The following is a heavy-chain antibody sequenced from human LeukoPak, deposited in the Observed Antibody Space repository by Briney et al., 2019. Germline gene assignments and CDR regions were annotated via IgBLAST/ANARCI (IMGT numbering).Heavy chain of an antibody. J-gene: IGHJ4*02. D-gene: IGHD3-22*01. CDR1: GFTFSRYG. CDR2: ISYDGSNE. V-gene: IGHV3-30*03. CDR3: ARDSSGYYTFDY. Sequence: GRSLRLSCAASGFTFSRYGMHWVRQAPGKGLEWVAVISYDGSNEYYADSVKGRFTISRDNSKNSLYLQMSSLRAEDTAVYYCARDSSGYYTFDYWGQGTLVTVSS.